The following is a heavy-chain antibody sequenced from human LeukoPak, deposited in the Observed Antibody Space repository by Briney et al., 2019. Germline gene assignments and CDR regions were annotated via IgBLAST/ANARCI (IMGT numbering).Heavy chain of an antibody. CDR1: GYTFTSYG. CDR3: ARVAGGIVATRCLDY. CDR2: INAYNGNT. D-gene: IGHD5-12*01. V-gene: IGHV1-18*01. J-gene: IGHJ4*02. Sequence: GASVKVSCKASGYTFTSYGISWVRQAPGQGLEWMGWINAYNGNTNYAQKLQGRVTMTTDTSTSTAYMELRSQRSDDTAVYYCARVAGGIVATRCLDYWGQGTLVTVSS.